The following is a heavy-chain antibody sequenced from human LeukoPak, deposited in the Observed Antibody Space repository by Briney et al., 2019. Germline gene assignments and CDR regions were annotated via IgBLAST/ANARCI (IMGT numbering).Heavy chain of an antibody. CDR3: ARGLGELRYYYYYAMDV. J-gene: IGHJ6*02. Sequence: ASVKVSCKASGYTFTSYDINWVRQAPGHGLEWMAWMSPNSGKAGYAQKFQGRVTMTRNTSISTAYLELSSLEAEDTAAYYCARGLGELRYYYYYAMDVWGQGTAVTVSS. V-gene: IGHV1-8*01. CDR1: GYTFTSYD. CDR2: MSPNSGKA. D-gene: IGHD3-10*01.